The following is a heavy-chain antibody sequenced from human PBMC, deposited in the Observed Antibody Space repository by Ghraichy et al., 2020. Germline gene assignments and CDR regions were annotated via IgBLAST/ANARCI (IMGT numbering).Heavy chain of an antibody. CDR1: GFTFSSYS. Sequence: GGSLRLSCAASGFTFSSYSMNWVRQAPGKGLVWVSSISSSSSYIYYADSVKGRFTISRDNAKNSLYLQMNSLRAEDTAVYYCARDTGIAVAGNWFDPWGQGTLVTVSS. CDR3: ARDTGIAVAGNWFDP. CDR2: ISSSSSYI. D-gene: IGHD6-19*01. V-gene: IGHV3-21*01. J-gene: IGHJ5*02.